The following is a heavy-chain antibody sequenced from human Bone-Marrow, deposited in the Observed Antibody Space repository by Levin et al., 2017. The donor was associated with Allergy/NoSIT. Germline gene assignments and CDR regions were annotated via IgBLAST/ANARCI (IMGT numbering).Heavy chain of an antibody. Sequence: GGSLRLSCTASGFTFGDYGMSWFRQAPGKVLEWVGFIRSKTYGGTTENAASVKGRFTISIDDSKSIAYLQMNSLKTEDTAVYYCTRDRSSPGAFDLWGQGTMVTVSS. V-gene: IGHV3-49*03. CDR3: TRDRSSPGAFDL. J-gene: IGHJ3*01. D-gene: IGHD3-10*01. CDR2: IRSKTYGGTT. CDR1: GFTFGDYG.